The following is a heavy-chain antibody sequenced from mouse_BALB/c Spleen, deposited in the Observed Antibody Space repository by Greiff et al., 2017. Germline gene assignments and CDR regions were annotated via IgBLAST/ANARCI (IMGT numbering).Heavy chain of an antibody. D-gene: IGHD2-3*01. CDR3: ASSDGYQGAMDY. CDR2: IDPANGNT. J-gene: IGHJ4*01. CDR1: GFNIKDTY. V-gene: IGHV14-3*02. Sequence: VQLQQSGAELVKPGASVKLSCTASGFNIKDTYMHWVKQRPEQGLEWIGRIDPANGNTKYDPKFQGKATITADTSSNTAYLQLSSLTSEDTAVYYCASSDGYQGAMDYWGQGTSVTVSS.